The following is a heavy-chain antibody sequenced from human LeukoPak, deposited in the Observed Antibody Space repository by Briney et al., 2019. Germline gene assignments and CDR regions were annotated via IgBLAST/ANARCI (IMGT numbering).Heavy chain of an antibody. V-gene: IGHV1-46*01. J-gene: IGHJ5*02. CDR2: INPSGSWT. D-gene: IGHD5-24*01. Sequence: GASVKVSCKAFGYTSTSNYMHWVRQAPGQGPEWMGVINPSGSWTAYAQKFQGRVTLTRDMSTSTDCLELSSLKSEDTAMYYCARDNSARDEAWWFNPWGQGTLVTVSS. CDR1: GYTSTSNY. CDR3: ARDNSARDEAWWFNP.